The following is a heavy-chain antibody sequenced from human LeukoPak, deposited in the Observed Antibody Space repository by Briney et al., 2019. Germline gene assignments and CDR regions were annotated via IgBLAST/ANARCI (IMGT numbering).Heavy chain of an antibody. V-gene: IGHV1-2*02. J-gene: IGHJ3*02. CDR3: AAVAGLGKVFDI. CDR1: GYTFTGYY. D-gene: IGHD6-19*01. CDR2: INPTSGGT. Sequence: ASVKVSCKASGYTFTGYYMHWVRQAPGQGLEWMGWINPTSGGTNYAQKFQGRVTMTRDTSISTAYMELSRLRYDDTAVYYCAAVAGLGKVFDIGGQGTRVTVP.